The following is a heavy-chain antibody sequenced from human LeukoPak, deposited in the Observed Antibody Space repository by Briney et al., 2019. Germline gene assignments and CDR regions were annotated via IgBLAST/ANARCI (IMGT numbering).Heavy chain of an antibody. CDR3: ARRPYYYGSGSYSWFDP. D-gene: IGHD3-10*01. Sequence: SETLSLTCTVSGGSISSSSYYWGWIRQPPGKGLEWIGSIYYSGSTYYNPSLKSRVTISVDTSKNQFSLKLSSVTAADTAVYYCARRPYYYGSGSYSWFDPWGQGTLVTVSS. V-gene: IGHV4-39*01. J-gene: IGHJ5*02. CDR2: IYYSGST. CDR1: GGSISSSSYY.